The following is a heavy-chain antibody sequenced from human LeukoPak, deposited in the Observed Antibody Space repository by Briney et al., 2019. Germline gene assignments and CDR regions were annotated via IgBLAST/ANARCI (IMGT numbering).Heavy chain of an antibody. Sequence: SETLSLTCTVSGGSISSGSYYWSWIRQPAGKGLEWIGRIYTSGSTNYNPSLKSRVTISVDTSKNQFSLKLSSVTAADTAVYYCARASRTSFGYWGQGTLVTVSS. CDR2: IYTSGST. J-gene: IGHJ4*02. CDR1: GGSISSGSYY. CDR3: ARASRTSFGY. D-gene: IGHD2-2*01. V-gene: IGHV4-61*02.